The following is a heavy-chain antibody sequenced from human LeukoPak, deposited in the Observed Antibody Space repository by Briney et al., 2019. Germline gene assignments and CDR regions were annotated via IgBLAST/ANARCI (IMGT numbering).Heavy chain of an antibody. CDR3: ARVITRGYYFDY. V-gene: IGHV3-20*04. CDR2: INWNGGST. D-gene: IGHD3-22*01. J-gene: IGHJ4*02. Sequence: PGGSLRLSCAASGFTFDDCGMSWVRQAPGKGLEWVSGINWNGGSTGYADSVKGRFTISRDNAKNSLYLQMNSLRAEDTALYYCARVITRGYYFDYWGQGTLVTVSS. CDR1: GFTFDDCG.